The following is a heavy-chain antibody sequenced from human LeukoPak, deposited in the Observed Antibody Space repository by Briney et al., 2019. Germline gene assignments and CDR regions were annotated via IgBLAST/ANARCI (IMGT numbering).Heavy chain of an antibody. CDR1: GGSISDYY. J-gene: IGHJ6*04. CDR3: ARGEAMDV. CDR2: IHTDGST. V-gene: IGHV4-4*07. Sequence: SETLSLTCTVSGGSISDYYWSWIRQSAGKGLEWIGRIHTDGSTKYNPSLKSRVTISVDTSKNQFSLKLSSVTAADTAVYYCARGEAMDVWGKGTTVIVSS.